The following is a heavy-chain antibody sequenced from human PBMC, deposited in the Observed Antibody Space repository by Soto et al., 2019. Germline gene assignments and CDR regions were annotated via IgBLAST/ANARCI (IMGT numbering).Heavy chain of an antibody. V-gene: IGHV1-18*01. CDR1: GYTFTSFG. CDR3: ARLLAPYTLWD. J-gene: IGHJ4*02. CDR2: ITTDKGKT. D-gene: IGHD2-21*01. Sequence: ASVKVSCKTSGYTFTSFGISWVRQAPGQGLEWMGWITTDKGKTNYAQKFRGQVTISADKSITTAYLQWSSLKASDTAMYYCARLLAPYTLWDWGQETLVTVS.